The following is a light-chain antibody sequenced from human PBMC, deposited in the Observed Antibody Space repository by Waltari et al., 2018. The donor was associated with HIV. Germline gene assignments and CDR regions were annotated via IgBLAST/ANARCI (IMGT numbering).Light chain of an antibody. CDR1: TSNIGGNT. CDR2: SNN. J-gene: IGLJ1*01. V-gene: IGLV1-44*01. CDR3: AAWDDSLKGGA. Sequence: QYVLAQPPSASGPPGPRVTISCSGSTSNIGGNTVTWYQQLPGTAPKLLIYSNNERPSGVPDRLSGSTSGTSASLVISGLQSEDEADYYCAAWDDSLKGGAFGTGTKVTVL.